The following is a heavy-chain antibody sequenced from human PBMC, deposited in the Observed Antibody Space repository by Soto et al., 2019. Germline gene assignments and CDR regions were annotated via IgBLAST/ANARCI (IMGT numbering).Heavy chain of an antibody. CDR3: ARGQRFSDWFDP. CDR1: GGSMSSYY. D-gene: IGHD3-3*01. J-gene: IGHJ5*02. V-gene: IGHV4-59*12. CDR2: IYYSGST. Sequence: SETLSLTCTVSGGSMSSYYWSWIRQPPGKGLEWIGYIYYSGSTNYNPSLKSRVTMSVDTSKNQFSLRLTSVTAADTAVYYCARGQRFSDWFDPWGQGTLVTVSS.